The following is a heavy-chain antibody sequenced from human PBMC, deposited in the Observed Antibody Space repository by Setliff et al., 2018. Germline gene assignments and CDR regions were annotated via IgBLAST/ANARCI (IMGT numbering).Heavy chain of an antibody. D-gene: IGHD5-12*01. CDR1: SYSISRGYY. V-gene: IGHV4-38-2*01. Sequence: PSETLSLTCAVSSYSISRGYYWGWIRQAPGKGLEFIGSIYHGGNIVYNPSLESRVTISADTSKNQFSLTLTSVTAADTAVYYCARAPPPWLQSLGGDYWGQGTLVTVSS. CDR2: IYHGGNI. J-gene: IGHJ4*02. CDR3: ARAPPPWLQSLGGDY.